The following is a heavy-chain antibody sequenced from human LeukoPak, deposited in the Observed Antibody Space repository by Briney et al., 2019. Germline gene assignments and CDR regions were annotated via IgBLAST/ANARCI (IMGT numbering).Heavy chain of an antibody. Sequence: PGGSLRLSCAASGFTFSGSAMHWVRQASGKGLEWVGRIRSKANSYATAYAASVKGRFTISRDDSKNTAYLQMNSLKTEDTAVYYCTRHTTLGYCSSTSCYTMDVWGKGTTVTVSS. D-gene: IGHD2-2*02. CDR1: GFTFSGSA. CDR2: IRSKANSYAT. J-gene: IGHJ6*04. V-gene: IGHV3-73*01. CDR3: TRHTTLGYCSSTSCYTMDV.